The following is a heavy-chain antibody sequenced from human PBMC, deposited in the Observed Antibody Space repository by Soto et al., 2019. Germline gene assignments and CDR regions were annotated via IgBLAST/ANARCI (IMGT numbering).Heavy chain of an antibody. V-gene: IGHV1-3*01. CDR2: INAGNGNT. CDR1: GYTFTTYA. D-gene: IGHD3-10*01. CDR3: ARGKGMEQNYYYQGMDV. J-gene: IGHJ6*02. Sequence: VASVKVSCKASGYTFTTYAMHWVRQAPGQGLEWMAWINAGNGNTRYSPKFQGRVTISRDTSASTAYMELRSLGSEDTAVYYCARGKGMEQNYYYQGMDVWGQGTTVTVSS.